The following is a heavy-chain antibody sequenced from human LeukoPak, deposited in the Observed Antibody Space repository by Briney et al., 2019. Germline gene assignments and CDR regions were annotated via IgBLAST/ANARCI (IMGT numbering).Heavy chain of an antibody. CDR2: ISSSGSTI. Sequence: GGSLRLSCAASGFTFSDYYMSWIRQAPGKGLEWVSYISSSGSTIYYADSVKGRFTISRDNAKKSLYLQMNSLRADDTAVYYCARDLNRWPYPRHYFDYWGQGTLVTVSS. CDR1: GFTFSDYY. V-gene: IGHV3-11*04. D-gene: IGHD4-23*01. J-gene: IGHJ4*02. CDR3: ARDLNRWPYPRHYFDY.